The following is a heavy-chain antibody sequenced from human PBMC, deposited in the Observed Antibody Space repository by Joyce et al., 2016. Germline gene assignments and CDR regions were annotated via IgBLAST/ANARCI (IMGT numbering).Heavy chain of an antibody. D-gene: IGHD6-25*01. CDR1: GRTLSNYG. CDR3: AKILTATYSSGWFLDY. J-gene: IGHJ4*02. Sequence: QVQLVESGGGVVQPGRSLRLSCAASGRTLSNYGVHWVRQAPGKGLKLVAVISYDGIYKYYADSVKGRFTISRDNSKNTGFLEMNSLRAEDTAVYYCAKILTATYSSGWFLDYWGQGTLVTVSS. V-gene: IGHV3-30*18. CDR2: ISYDGIYK.